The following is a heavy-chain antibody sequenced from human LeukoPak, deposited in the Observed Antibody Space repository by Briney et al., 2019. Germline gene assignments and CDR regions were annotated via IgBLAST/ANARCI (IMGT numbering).Heavy chain of an antibody. CDR3: AKDLSGWYERYCFDY. CDR1: GFTFDDYW. V-gene: IGHV3-7*03. Sequence: PGGSLRLSCGASGFTFDDYWMSWVRQAPGQGLEWVANINQDGSEKYYLDSVKGRFTISRDNSKNTLYLQMNSLRAEDTALYYCAKDLSGWYERYCFDYWGQGTLVTVSS. J-gene: IGHJ4*02. D-gene: IGHD6-19*01. CDR2: INQDGSEK.